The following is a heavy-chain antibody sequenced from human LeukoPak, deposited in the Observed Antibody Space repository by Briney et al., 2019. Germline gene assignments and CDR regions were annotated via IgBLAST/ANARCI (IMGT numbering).Heavy chain of an antibody. V-gene: IGHV1-69*05. Sequence: SVKVSCKPSGGTFTRYSISRVRLAPGQGLEWMGGINPFFGTPDYARKFQGRLTISRDESTSTAYMELSTLRSEDTAVYFCVRGGNSNAFDMWGQGTLVTVSS. CDR1: GGTFTRYS. CDR3: VRGGNSNAFDM. CDR2: INPFFGTP. J-gene: IGHJ3*02. D-gene: IGHD4-23*01.